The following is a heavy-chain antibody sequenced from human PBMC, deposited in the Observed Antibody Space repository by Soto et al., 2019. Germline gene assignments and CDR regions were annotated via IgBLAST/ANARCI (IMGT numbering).Heavy chain of an antibody. D-gene: IGHD5-18*01. V-gene: IGHV3-72*01. CDR3: ARGDSSGDAFDI. Sequence: EVQLVESGGGLVQPGGSLRLSCAASGFTFSDHYMDWVRQAPGKGLEWVGRTRNKANSYTTEYAASVKGRFTISRDDSNNPLYLQMNSLKTEDTAVYYCARGDSSGDAFDIWGQGTMVTVSS. J-gene: IGHJ3*02. CDR2: TRNKANSYTT. CDR1: GFTFSDHY.